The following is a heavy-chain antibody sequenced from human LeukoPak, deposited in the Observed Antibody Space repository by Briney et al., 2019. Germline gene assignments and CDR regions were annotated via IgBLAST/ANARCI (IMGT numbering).Heavy chain of an antibody. V-gene: IGHV4-59*01. CDR3: ARDGGGKSRPFDY. CDR1: GGSLSSYY. CDR2: IYYRGST. Sequence: PSETLSLTCTVSGGSLSSYYWSWIRQPPGKGLEWIGNIYYRGSTNCNPSLKSRVTMSVDTSKNQFSLKVSSVTAADTAVYYCARDGGGKSRPFDYWGQGTPVTVSS. D-gene: IGHD4-23*01. J-gene: IGHJ4*02.